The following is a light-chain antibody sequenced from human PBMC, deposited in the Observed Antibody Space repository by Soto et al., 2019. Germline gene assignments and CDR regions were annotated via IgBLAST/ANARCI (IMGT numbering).Light chain of an antibody. CDR2: GAS. Sequence: EIVLTQSPGTLSLSPGERATLSCRASQSVSSSFLAWYQQKPGQAPRLLIYGASSRATGIPDRFSGSGSGTDFALTISRLEPEDFAVYYCHQYDSSPLTFGGWTKLEIK. J-gene: IGKJ4*01. V-gene: IGKV3-20*01. CDR3: HQYDSSPLT. CDR1: QSVSSSF.